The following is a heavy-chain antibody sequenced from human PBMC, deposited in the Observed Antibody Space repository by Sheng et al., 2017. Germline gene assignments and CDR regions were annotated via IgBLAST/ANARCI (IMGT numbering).Heavy chain of an antibody. CDR3: ASTVQVPIAARMHQVYYYMDV. J-gene: IGHJ6*03. D-gene: IGHD6-6*01. Sequence: QVQLVQSGAEVKKPGASVKVSCKASGYTFTSYGISWVRQAPGQGLEWMGWISAYNGNTNYAQKLQGRVTMTTDTSTSTAYMELRSLRSDDTAVYYCASTVQVPIAARMHQVYYYMDVWGQGTTVTVSS. CDR2: ISAYNGNT. V-gene: IGHV1-18*01. CDR1: GYTFTSYG.